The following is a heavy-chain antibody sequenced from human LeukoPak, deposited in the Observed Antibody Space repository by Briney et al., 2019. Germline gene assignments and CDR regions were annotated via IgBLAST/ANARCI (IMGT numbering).Heavy chain of an antibody. CDR1: GGSFSGYY. D-gene: IGHD6-6*01. V-gene: IGHV4-34*01. Sequence: SETLSLTCAVYGGSFSGYYWSWIRQPPGKGLEWIGEINHSGSTNYNPSLKSRVTISVDTSKNQFSLKLSSVTAADTAVYYCARGGAEAARRVYNWFDPWGQGTLVTVSS. CDR3: ARGGAEAARRVYNWFDP. J-gene: IGHJ5*02. CDR2: INHSGST.